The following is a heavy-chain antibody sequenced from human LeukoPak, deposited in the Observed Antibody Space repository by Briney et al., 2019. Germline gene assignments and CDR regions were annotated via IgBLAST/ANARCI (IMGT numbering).Heavy chain of an antibody. D-gene: IGHD2-2*01. V-gene: IGHV4-39*01. J-gene: IGHJ4*02. CDR3: ARVEDLGYCSSTSCQVLDY. Sequence: KPSETLSLTCTVSGGSISSSSYYWGWIRQPPGKGLEWIGSIYYSGSTYYNPSLKSRVTISVDTSKNQFSLKLSSVTTADTAVYYCARVEDLGYCSSTSCQVLDYWGQGTLVTVSS. CDR1: GGSISSSSYY. CDR2: IYYSGST.